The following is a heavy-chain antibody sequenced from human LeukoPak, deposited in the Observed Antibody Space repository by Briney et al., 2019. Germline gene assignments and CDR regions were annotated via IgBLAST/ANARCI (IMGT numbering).Heavy chain of an antibody. Sequence: SETLSLTCAVSGASVSGSNYYRGWIRQPPGKGLEWIGNIYYSGSTYYNPSLKSRVTISVDTSKNQFSLKLSSVTAADTAVYYCARRFSLLRITMVRGPTWGGYYFDYWGQGTLVTVSS. J-gene: IGHJ4*02. CDR2: IYYSGST. V-gene: IGHV4-39*07. D-gene: IGHD3-10*01. CDR3: ARRFSLLRITMVRGPTWGGYYFDY. CDR1: GASVSGSNYY.